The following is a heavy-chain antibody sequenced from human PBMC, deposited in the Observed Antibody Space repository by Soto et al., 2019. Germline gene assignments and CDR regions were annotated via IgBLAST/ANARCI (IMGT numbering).Heavy chain of an antibody. V-gene: IGHV1-69*01. CDR3: ARDGWTGRNYGLPSWFDP. CDR2: IIPIFGTA. CDR1: GGTFSSYA. J-gene: IGHJ5*02. Sequence: QVQLVQSGAEVKKPGSSVKVSCKASGGTFSSYAISWVRQAPGQGLEWMGGIIPIFGTANYAQKFQGRVTITADESTSTAYMELSSLRSEDTAVYYCARDGWTGRNYGLPSWFDPWGQGTLVTVSS. D-gene: IGHD1-7*01.